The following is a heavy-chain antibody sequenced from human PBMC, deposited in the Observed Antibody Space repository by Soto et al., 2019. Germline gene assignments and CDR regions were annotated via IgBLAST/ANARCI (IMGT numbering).Heavy chain of an antibody. CDR1: GGSISSGDYY. CDR3: ARPTGTTGSDWFDP. CDR2: IYYSGST. V-gene: IGHV4-30-4*01. D-gene: IGHD1-7*01. Sequence: QVQLQESGPGLVKPSQTLSLTCTVSGGSISSGDYYWSWIRQPPGKGLEWIGYIYYSGSTYYNPSPQSRVTXXVXTFXNQFSLKLSSVTAADTAVYYCARPTGTTGSDWFDPWGQGTLVTVSS. J-gene: IGHJ5*02.